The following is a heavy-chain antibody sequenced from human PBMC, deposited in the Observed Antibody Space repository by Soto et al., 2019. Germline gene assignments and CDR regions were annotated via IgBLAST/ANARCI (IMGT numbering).Heavy chain of an antibody. D-gene: IGHD2-15*01. J-gene: IGHJ2*01. CDR1: GFTCSSYA. CDR2: ISGSGGST. V-gene: IGHV3-23*01. CDR3: AKSRGYCSGGSGYWYFDL. Sequence: EVQLLESGGGLVQPGGSLRLSCAASGFTCSSYAMRWVRQAPGKGLEWVSAISGSGGSTYYADSVKGRFTISRDNPKNTLYLQMNSLRAEDTAVYYCAKSRGYCSGGSGYWYFDLWGRGTLVTVSS.